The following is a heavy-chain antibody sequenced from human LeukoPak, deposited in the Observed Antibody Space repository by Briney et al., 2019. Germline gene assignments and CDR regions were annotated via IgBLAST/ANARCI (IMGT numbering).Heavy chain of an antibody. CDR1: GYTFTGYY. CDR2: INPNSGGT. D-gene: IGHD3-10*01. V-gene: IGHV1-2*02. Sequence: GASVKVSCKASGYTFTGYYMHWVRQAPGQGLEWMGWINPNSGGTNYAQKFQGRVTMTRDTSISTAYMELSRPRSDDTAVYYCARASNSMIRGVKLNWFDPWGQGTLVTVSS. CDR3: ARASNSMIRGVKLNWFDP. J-gene: IGHJ5*02.